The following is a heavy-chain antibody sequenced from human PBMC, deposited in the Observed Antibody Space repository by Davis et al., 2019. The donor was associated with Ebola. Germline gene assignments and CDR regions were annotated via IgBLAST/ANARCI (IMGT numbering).Heavy chain of an antibody. J-gene: IGHJ4*02. Sequence: GESLKISCAASGFTFSSYAMSWVRQAPGKGLEWVSAISGSGGSTYYADSVKGRFTISRDNSKNTLYLQMNSLRAEDTAVYYCAKDIRSTIFGVVTDYWGQGTLVTVSS. CDR1: GFTFSSYA. D-gene: IGHD3-3*01. V-gene: IGHV3-23*01. CDR2: ISGSGGST. CDR3: AKDIRSTIFGVVTDY.